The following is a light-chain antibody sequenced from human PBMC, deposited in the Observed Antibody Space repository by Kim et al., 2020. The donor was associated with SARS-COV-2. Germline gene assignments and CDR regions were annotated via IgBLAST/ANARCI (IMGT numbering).Light chain of an antibody. CDR1: EKIGTF. CDR2: AAF. CDR3: QQNLRTPKT. V-gene: IGKV1-39*01. Sequence: ATGGDKVTITCRASEKIGTFFNWYQQKPGKAPKLLISAAFRLQSGVPSRFSGSGSGTDFILTISSLQLEDFATYYCQQNLRTPKTFGQGTKVEIK. J-gene: IGKJ1*01.